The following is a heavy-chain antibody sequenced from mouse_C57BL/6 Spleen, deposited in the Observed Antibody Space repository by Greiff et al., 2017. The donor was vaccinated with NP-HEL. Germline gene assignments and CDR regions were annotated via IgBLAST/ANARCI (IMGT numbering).Heavy chain of an antibody. CDR3: ARPGGPYYYAMDY. J-gene: IGHJ4*01. CDR2: ISSGSSTI. Sequence: DVMLVESGGGLVKPGGSLKLSCAASGFTFSDYGMHWVRQAPEKGLEWVAYISSGSSTIYYADTVKGRFTISRDNAKNTLFLQMTSLRSEDTAMYYCARPGGPYYYAMDYWGQGTSVTVSS. V-gene: IGHV5-17*01. CDR1: GFTFSDYG.